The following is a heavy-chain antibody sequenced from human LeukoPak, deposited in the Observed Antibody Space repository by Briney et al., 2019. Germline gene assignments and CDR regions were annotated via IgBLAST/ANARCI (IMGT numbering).Heavy chain of an antibody. Sequence: PSETLSLTCAVYGGSFNGYYWSWIRQPPGKGLEWIGKINHSGSTNYNPSLKSRLTISVDTSKNQFSLKLSSVTAADTAVYYCARQAGGCNPFDYWGQGTLVTVSS. D-gene: IGHD2-15*01. CDR2: INHSGST. CDR1: GGSFNGYY. J-gene: IGHJ4*02. V-gene: IGHV4-34*01. CDR3: ARQAGGCNPFDY.